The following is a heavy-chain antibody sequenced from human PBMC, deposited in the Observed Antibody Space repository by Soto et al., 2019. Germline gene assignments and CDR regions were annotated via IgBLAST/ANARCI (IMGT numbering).Heavy chain of an antibody. CDR1: GGSISSSSYY. D-gene: IGHD2-2*01. V-gene: IGHV4-61*05. Sequence: SETLSLTCTVSGGSISSSSYYWGWIRQPPGKGLEWIGYIYYSGSTNYNPSLKSRVTISVDTSKNQFSLKLSSVTAADTAVYYCARHPRSRGYCSSTSCYGYYYYGMDVWGQGTTVTVSS. CDR3: ARHPRSRGYCSSTSCYGYYYYGMDV. J-gene: IGHJ6*02. CDR2: IYYSGST.